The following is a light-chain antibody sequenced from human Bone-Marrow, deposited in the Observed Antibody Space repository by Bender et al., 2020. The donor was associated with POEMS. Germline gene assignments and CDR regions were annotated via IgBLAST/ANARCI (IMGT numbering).Light chain of an antibody. V-gene: IGLV1-44*01. J-gene: IGLJ3*02. Sequence: QSVLTQPPSVSWAPGQRVTISCSGSSSNIGTNPVNWYQQLPGTAPKLLIYINNQRPSGVPDRFSGSKSGTSASLAISGLQSEDEADYYCAAWEDSLNGWVFGGGTKLTVL. CDR3: AAWEDSLNGWV. CDR2: INN. CDR1: SSNIGTNP.